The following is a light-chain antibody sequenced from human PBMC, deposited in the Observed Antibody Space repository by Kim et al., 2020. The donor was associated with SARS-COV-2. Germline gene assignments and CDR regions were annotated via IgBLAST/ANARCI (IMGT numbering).Light chain of an antibody. CDR2: DAS. J-gene: IGKJ1*01. Sequence: DIQLTQSPSTLSASIGDRVTITCRASQGVNRWVAWYQQKPGKAPKLLMFDASILESGVPSRFSGRGSGTEFTLTISSLQPDDFATYYCQQYYGYAPWTCGQGTKVEI. CDR3: QQYYGYAPWT. CDR1: QGVNRW. V-gene: IGKV1-5*01.